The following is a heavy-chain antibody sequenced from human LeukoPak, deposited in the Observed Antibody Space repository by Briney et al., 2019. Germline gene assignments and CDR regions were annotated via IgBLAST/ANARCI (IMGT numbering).Heavy chain of an antibody. CDR3: ARASSSWVYYFDY. CDR2: INPNSGGT. CDR1: GYTFTGYY. Sequence: ASVKVSCKASGYTFTGYYMHWVRQAPGQGLEWMEWINPNSGGTNYAQKFQGRVTMTRDTSISTAYMELSRLRSDDTAVYYCARASSSWVYYFDYWGQGTLVTVSS. J-gene: IGHJ4*02. D-gene: IGHD6-13*01. V-gene: IGHV1-2*02.